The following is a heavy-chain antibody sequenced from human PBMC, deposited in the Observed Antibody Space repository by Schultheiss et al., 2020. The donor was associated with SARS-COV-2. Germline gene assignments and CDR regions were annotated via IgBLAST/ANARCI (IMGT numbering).Heavy chain of an antibody. CDR1: GFTFSSYA. D-gene: IGHD3-16*01. CDR2: ISGSGGST. J-gene: IGHJ4*02. CDR3: ARGYVPSYFDY. Sequence: GGSLRLSCAASGFTFSSYAMSWVRQAPGKGLEWVSAISGSGGSTYYADSVKGRFTISRDNAKNTLYLQMNSLRAEDTAVYYCARGYVPSYFDYWGQGTLVTVSS. V-gene: IGHV3-23*01.